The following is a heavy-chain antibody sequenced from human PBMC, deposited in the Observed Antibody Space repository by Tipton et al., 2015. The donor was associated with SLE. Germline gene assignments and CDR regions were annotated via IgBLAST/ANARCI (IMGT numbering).Heavy chain of an antibody. CDR2: ISGSGADP. CDR1: GFKFDNYG. Sequence: SLRLSCVASGFKFDNYGMSWVRQAPGKGLEWVSAISGSGADPYYADSVKGRFTISRDNSKNTLYLEMNSLRAEDTAVYYCAKSPLGPAAPYYYYGMDVWGQGTTVTVSS. J-gene: IGHJ6*02. D-gene: IGHD2-2*01. CDR3: AKSPLGPAAPYYYYGMDV. V-gene: IGHV3-23*01.